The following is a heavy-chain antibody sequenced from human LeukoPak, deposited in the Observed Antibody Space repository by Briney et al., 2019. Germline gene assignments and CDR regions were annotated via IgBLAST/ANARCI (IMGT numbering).Heavy chain of an antibody. CDR3: AKDVEQQLVRVGAFDI. CDR2: ISGSGGST. V-gene: IGHV3-23*01. D-gene: IGHD6-13*01. CDR1: GFTFSSYA. J-gene: IGHJ3*02. Sequence: SGGSLRLSCAASGFTFSSYAMSWVRQAPGKGLEWVSAISGSGGSTYYADSVKGRFTISRDNSKNTLYLQMNSLRAEDTAVYYCAKDVEQQLVRVGAFDIWGQGTMATVSS.